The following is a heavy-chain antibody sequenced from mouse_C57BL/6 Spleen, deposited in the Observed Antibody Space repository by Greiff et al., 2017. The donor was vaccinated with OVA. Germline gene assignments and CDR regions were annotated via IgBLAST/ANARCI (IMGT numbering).Heavy chain of an antibody. CDR2: ISYDGSN. V-gene: IGHV3-6*01. CDR3: ARSADYVWFAY. D-gene: IGHD2-4*01. Sequence: EVKLQESGPGLVKPSQSLSLTCSVTGYSITSGYYWNWIRQFPGKKLEWMGYISYDGSNNYNPSLKNRISITRDTSKNQFFLKLNSVTTEDTATYYCARSADYVWFAYWGQGTLVTVSA. J-gene: IGHJ3*01. CDR1: GYSITSGYY.